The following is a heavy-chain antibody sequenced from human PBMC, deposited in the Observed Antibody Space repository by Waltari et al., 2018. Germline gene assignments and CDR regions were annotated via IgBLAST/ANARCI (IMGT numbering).Heavy chain of an antibody. J-gene: IGHJ3*02. D-gene: IGHD4-17*01. CDR1: AFTLSTYS. V-gene: IGHV3-21*01. CDR2: ISSRSYI. CDR3: GRDVYGDYVGGGGGAFDI. Sequence: EVQLVESGGGLVQPGGSLRLSCQASAFTLSTYSMTWVRRAPGKGLEWVSAISSRSYIYYVDSVKGRFTISRDNAKNSLYLQMNSLRAEDTAVYYCGRDVYGDYVGGGGGAFDIWGQGTMVTVSS.